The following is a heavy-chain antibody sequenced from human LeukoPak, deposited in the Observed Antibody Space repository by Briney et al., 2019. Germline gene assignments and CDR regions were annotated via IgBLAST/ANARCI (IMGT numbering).Heavy chain of an antibody. V-gene: IGHV3-74*01. D-gene: IGHD3-16*01. J-gene: IGHJ4*02. CDR3: ARGLYASFDY. CDR2: IKSDGSST. Sequence: GGSLRLSCAGSGFTFSNHWMYWVRHAPGKGLVWVSRIKSDGSSTTYADSVKGRFTISRDNAKNTLYLQMNSLRADDTAVYFCARGLYASFDYWGQGTLVTVSS. CDR1: GFTFSNHW.